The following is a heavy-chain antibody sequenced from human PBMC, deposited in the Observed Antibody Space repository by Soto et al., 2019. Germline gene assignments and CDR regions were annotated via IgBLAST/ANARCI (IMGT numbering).Heavy chain of an antibody. Sequence: PGGSLRLSCTGSGFDFGDYYMSWIRQAPGKGLEWVSYIGSGDGTTYYTDPVKGRFTISRDNAKKTVYLQMSSLRVEDTALYYCVRPYSSSSWFPFDRWGQGTLVTVSS. CDR3: VRPYSSSSWFPFDR. CDR1: GFDFGDYY. CDR2: IGSGDGTT. D-gene: IGHD6-13*01. V-gene: IGHV3-11*01. J-gene: IGHJ4*02.